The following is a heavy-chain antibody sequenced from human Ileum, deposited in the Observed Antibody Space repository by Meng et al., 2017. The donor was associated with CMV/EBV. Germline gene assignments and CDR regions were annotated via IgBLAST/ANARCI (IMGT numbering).Heavy chain of an antibody. CDR1: GASVNSGSYY. CDR2: IYYSGST. J-gene: IGHJ3*02. D-gene: IGHD3-10*02. CDR3: ARDFRLFGGSHDAFDM. Sequence: SEILSLTCTVSGASVNSGSYYWNWIRQPPGKGLEWMGYIYYSGSTNYNPFLKSQITIPLDTSRDQFSRKLSSVTAADTAVYYCARDFRLFGGSHDAFDMWGQGTMVTVSS. V-gene: IGHV4-61*01.